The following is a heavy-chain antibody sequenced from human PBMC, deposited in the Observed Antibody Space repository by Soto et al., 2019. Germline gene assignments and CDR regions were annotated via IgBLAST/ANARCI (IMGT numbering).Heavy chain of an antibody. J-gene: IGHJ3*02. CDR3: TKTGDLAAFDI. V-gene: IGHV3-73*01. CDR1: GFTLSGSA. CDR2: IRSKVNSYAT. D-gene: IGHD7-27*01. Sequence: PGGSLRLSCAASGFTLSGSAMHWVRQASGKGLEWVGRIRSKVNSYATAYAASVKGRFTISRDDSKNTAYLQMNSLKTEDTAVYYCTKTGDLAAFDIWGQGTMVTVSS.